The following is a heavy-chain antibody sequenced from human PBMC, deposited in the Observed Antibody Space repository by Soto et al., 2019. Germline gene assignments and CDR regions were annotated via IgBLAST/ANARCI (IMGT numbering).Heavy chain of an antibody. V-gene: IGHV1-69*01. CDR2: SFPWFAAT. CDR1: GGSFSDFA. Sequence: QVQLAQSGAEVRKPGSSVKVSCRASGGSFSDFAFSWVRQAPGQGLEWMGGSFPWFAATKNAQRFQGRIPINADASTRTVYLALSSLTSDDSAVYYCARGGIVAVPAALSSYDDYTNYRFDSWGQGTLVSVSS. J-gene: IGHJ4*02. CDR3: ARGGIVAVPAALSSYDDYTNYRFDS. D-gene: IGHD4-4*01.